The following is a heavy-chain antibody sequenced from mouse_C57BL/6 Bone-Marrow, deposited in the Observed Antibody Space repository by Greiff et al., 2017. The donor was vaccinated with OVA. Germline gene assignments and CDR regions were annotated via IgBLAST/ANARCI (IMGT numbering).Heavy chain of an antibody. D-gene: IGHD1-1*01. CDR3: ARFCYGSGPYWYFDV. CDR1: GYTFTSYW. Sequence: QVQLKQPGAELVRPGTSVKLSCKASGYTFTSYWMHWVKQRPGQGLEWIGVIDPSDSYTNYNQKFKGKATLTVDTSSSTAYMQLSSLTSEDSAVYYCARFCYGSGPYWYFDVWGTGTTVTVSS. J-gene: IGHJ1*03. CDR2: IDPSDSYT. V-gene: IGHV1-59*01.